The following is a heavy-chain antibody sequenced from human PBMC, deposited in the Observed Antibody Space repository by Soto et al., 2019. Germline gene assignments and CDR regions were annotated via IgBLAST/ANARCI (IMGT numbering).Heavy chain of an antibody. CDR1: GGSISSYY. V-gene: IGHV4-59*08. J-gene: IGHJ5*02. CDR2: IYYSGST. D-gene: IGHD3-10*02. Sequence: SETLSLTCTVSGGSISSYYWSWIRQPPGKGLEWIGHIYYSGSTNYNPSLKSRVTISIDTSKNQFSLKLSSVTAADTAVYYCARGMFWFDPWGQGTLVTVSS. CDR3: ARGMFWFDP.